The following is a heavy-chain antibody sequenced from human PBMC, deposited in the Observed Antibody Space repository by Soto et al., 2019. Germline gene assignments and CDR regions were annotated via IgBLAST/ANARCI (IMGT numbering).Heavy chain of an antibody. CDR3: ARDSDIVVVHPGMDV. J-gene: IGHJ6*02. CDR1: GFTFSSYG. Sequence: ESGGGVVQPGRSLRLSCAASGFTFSSYGMHWVRQAPGKGLEWVAVIWYDGSNKYYADSVKGRFTISRDNSKNTLYLQMNSLRAEDTAVYYCARDSDIVVVHPGMDVWGQGTTVTVSS. V-gene: IGHV3-33*01. CDR2: IWYDGSNK. D-gene: IGHD2-2*01.